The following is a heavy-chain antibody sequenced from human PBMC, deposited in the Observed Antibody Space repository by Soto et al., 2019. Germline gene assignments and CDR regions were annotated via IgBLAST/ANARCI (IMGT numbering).Heavy chain of an antibody. Sequence: SVTVSCKASGGTFSSYAISWVRQAPGQGLEWMGGIIPIFGTVNYAQKFQGRVTITADESTSTAYMELSSLRSEDTAVYYCARDAQLRFLEWPNYYYDRMDFWGQGTT. J-gene: IGHJ6*02. V-gene: IGHV1-69*13. CDR2: IIPIFGTV. D-gene: IGHD3-3*01. CDR1: GGTFSSYA. CDR3: ARDAQLRFLEWPNYYYDRMDF.